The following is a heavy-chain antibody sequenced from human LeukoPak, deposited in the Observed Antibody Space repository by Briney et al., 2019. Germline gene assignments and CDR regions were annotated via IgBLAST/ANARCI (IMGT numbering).Heavy chain of an antibody. V-gene: IGHV4-34*01. J-gene: IGHJ4*02. CDR1: GGSFSGYS. D-gene: IGHD2-2*01. CDR2: INHSGST. Sequence: SETLSLTCAVYGGSFSGYSWSWIRQPPGKGLEWIGEINHSGSTNYNPSLKSRVTISVDTSKNQFSLKLSSVTAADTAVYYCARGYCSSTSCYGYFDYWGQGTLVTVSS. CDR3: ARGYCSSTSCYGYFDY.